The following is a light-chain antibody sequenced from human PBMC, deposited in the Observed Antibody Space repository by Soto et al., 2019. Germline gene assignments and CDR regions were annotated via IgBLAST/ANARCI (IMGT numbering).Light chain of an antibody. CDR2: EGS. J-gene: IGLJ1*01. V-gene: IGLV2-23*01. CDR1: SSDVGSSNL. CDR3: CSFAGGTTYV. Sequence: QSALTQPASVSGSPGQSITISCTGTSSDVGSSNLVSWYQQHPGKAPKVMIYEGSARPSGVSNRFSGSKSGNTASLTISGLQTEDKADYYCCSFAGGTTYVFGTGTKLTVL.